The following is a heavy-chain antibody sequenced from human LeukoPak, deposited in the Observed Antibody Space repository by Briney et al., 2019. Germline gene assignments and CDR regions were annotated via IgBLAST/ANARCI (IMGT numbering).Heavy chain of an antibody. Sequence: GGSLRLSCAASGFTFSSYAMSWVRQAPGKRLEWVSGTSGSGSSTYYANSVKGRFTISRDNSKSTLYYCAKSAWSWNPRTFFDSWGQGSLVAVS. CDR3: S. D-gene: IGHD1-1*01. CDR1: GFTFSSYA. CDR2: TSGSGSST. J-gene: IGHJ4*02. V-gene: IGHV3-23*01.